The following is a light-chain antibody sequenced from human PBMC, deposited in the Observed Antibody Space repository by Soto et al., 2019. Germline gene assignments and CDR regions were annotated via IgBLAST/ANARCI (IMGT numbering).Light chain of an antibody. CDR1: QGISNY. CDR2: AAS. J-gene: IGKJ3*01. Sequence: IPLTQSPSSLSASVGDRVTITCRASQGISNYLAWYQQKPGKAPKLLIYAASTLQSGVPSRFSGSGSGTDFTLTINSLQPEDFATYYCQQLNGNPVFTFGPGTTVDIK. V-gene: IGKV1-9*01. CDR3: QQLNGNPVFT.